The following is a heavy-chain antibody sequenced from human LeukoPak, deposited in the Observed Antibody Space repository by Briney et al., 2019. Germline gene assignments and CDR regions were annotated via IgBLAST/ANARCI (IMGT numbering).Heavy chain of an antibody. J-gene: IGHJ6*03. CDR1: GGSIIHGSYY. D-gene: IGHD3-22*01. CDR3: ARVHYDTSGYRYYYYMDV. V-gene: IGHV4-39*07. Sequence: SETLSLTCNVSGGSIIHGSYYWGWIRQPPGKGLEWIGSIYYSGITYYNPSLKSRVTLTVDTSTNQFSLRLTSMTAADTAVYFCARVHYDTSGYRYYYYMDVWGKGTTVTVSS. CDR2: IYYSGIT.